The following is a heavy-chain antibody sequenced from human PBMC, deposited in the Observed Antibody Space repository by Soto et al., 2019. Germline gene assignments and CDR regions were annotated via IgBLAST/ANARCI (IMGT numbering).Heavy chain of an antibody. Sequence: QVQLQESGPGLVKPSQTLSLTCTVSGVSISSGDYYWGWIRQPPGKGLEWIGYIYSSGTTYYNPSLKSRVTISLDTSKNQFSLRLSSLTAADTAVYYCARDLDTRCSLDYWGQGTLVTVSS. CDR2: IYSSGTT. CDR1: GVSISSGDYY. J-gene: IGHJ4*02. CDR3: ARDLDTRCSLDY. D-gene: IGHD2-15*01. V-gene: IGHV4-30-4*01.